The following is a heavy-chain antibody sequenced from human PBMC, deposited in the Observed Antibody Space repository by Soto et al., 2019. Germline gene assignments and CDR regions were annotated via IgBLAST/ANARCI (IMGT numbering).Heavy chain of an antibody. CDR1: GFTFSSYD. Sequence: XGSLRLSCQASGFTFSSYDMHGVRQATGKDLEWVSAIGTAGDPYYPGSVKGRFTISRENAKNSLYLQMNSLRAGDTAVYYCARGRIVGAPIGSYYYGMDVWGQGTTVTVSS. CDR2: IGTAGDP. V-gene: IGHV3-13*05. CDR3: ARGRIVGAPIGSYYYGMDV. J-gene: IGHJ6*02. D-gene: IGHD1-26*01.